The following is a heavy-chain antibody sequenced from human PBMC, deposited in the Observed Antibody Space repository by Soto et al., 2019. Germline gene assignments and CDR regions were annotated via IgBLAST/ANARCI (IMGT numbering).Heavy chain of an antibody. Sequence: PGGALRLSCAASGFTFSGSAMHWVRQASGKGLEWVGRIRSKANSYATAYAASVKGRFTISRDDSKNTAYLQMNSLKTEDTAVYYCTPSGWPYYFDYWGQGTMVTGS. V-gene: IGHV3-73*01. D-gene: IGHD6-19*01. CDR1: GFTFSGSA. J-gene: IGHJ4*02. CDR3: TPSGWPYYFDY. CDR2: IRSKANSYAT.